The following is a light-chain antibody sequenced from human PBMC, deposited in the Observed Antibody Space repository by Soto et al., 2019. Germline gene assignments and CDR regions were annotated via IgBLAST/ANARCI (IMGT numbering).Light chain of an antibody. Sequence: DIHMTQSPSTLSASVGDRVTITCRASQRLTMSLAWYQQKPGKAPNLLIYKTSSLESGVPSRFSGSGSGTEFTRTISILQPDDLATCYCQHWTDYSWTFGQGTKVEVK. CDR2: KTS. CDR1: QRLTMS. J-gene: IGKJ1*01. V-gene: IGKV1-5*03. CDR3: QHWTDYSWT.